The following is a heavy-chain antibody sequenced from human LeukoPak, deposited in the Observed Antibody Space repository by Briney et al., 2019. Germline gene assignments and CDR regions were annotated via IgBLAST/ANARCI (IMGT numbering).Heavy chain of an antibody. Sequence: GGSLRLSCAASGFTFSSYGIHWVRQAPGKGLEWVAFIRSDGGNKYYADSVKGRFTISRDNSKNTLYLQMHSLRPEDTAVYYCAKEGLYSSGSFDDYFDYWGQGTLVTVFS. D-gene: IGHD6-19*01. V-gene: IGHV3-30*02. CDR3: AKEGLYSSGSFDDYFDY. J-gene: IGHJ4*02. CDR2: IRSDGGNK. CDR1: GFTFSSYG.